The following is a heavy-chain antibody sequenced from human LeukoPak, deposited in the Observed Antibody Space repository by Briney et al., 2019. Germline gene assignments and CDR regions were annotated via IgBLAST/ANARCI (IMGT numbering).Heavy chain of an antibody. J-gene: IGHJ4*02. CDR1: GFTFSSYA. Sequence: GGSLRLSCAASGFTFSSYAMNWVRQAPGKGLEWVSYISSSGSTIYYADSVKGRFTISRDNAKNSLYLQMNSLRAEDTAVYYCARDPVIVGAYFDYWGQGTLVTVSS. CDR2: ISSSGSTI. D-gene: IGHD1-26*01. CDR3: ARDPVIVGAYFDY. V-gene: IGHV3-48*03.